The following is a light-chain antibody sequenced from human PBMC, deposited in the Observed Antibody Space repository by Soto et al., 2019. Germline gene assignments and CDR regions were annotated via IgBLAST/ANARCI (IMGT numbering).Light chain of an antibody. CDR1: QSVSSCY. V-gene: IGKV3-20*01. CDR2: AAS. CDR3: QHYGTSAL. Sequence: EIVLTQSPGTLSSSPGERATLSCRASQSVSSCYLACYQQKPGQAPRLLIYAASRATGIPDRFSASGSGTDFTLTITRLEPEDFAVYYCQHYGTSALFGPGTKVDIK. J-gene: IGKJ3*01.